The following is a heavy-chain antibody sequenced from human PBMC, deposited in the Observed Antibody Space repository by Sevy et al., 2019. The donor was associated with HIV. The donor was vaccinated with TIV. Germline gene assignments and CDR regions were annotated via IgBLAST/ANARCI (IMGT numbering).Heavy chain of an antibody. J-gene: IGHJ4*02. D-gene: IGHD3-22*01. CDR3: ARDANDSSGYHDF. V-gene: IGHV3-21*06. CDR1: GFTYSSYI. CDR2: INNRSNYI. Sequence: GGSLRLSCAASGFTYSSYIMNWVRQAPGKGLEWVSSINNRSNYIYYADSVKGRFTISRDNAKNSLYLQMNNLRAEDTAVYYYARDANDSSGYHDFWGQGTLVTVSS.